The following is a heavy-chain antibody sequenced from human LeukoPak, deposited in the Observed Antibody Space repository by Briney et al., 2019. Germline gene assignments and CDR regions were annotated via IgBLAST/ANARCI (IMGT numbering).Heavy chain of an antibody. V-gene: IGHV1-2*02. J-gene: IGHJ4*02. CDR3: ARDEPVGYSYGYFSY. Sequence: ASVKVSCKASGYTFTGYYMHWVRQAPGQGLEWMGWINPNSGGTNYAQKFQGRVTMTRDTSISTAYMELSSLRSEDTAVYYCARDEPVGYSYGYFSYWGQGTLVTVSS. CDR1: GYTFTGYY. D-gene: IGHD5-18*01. CDR2: INPNSGGT.